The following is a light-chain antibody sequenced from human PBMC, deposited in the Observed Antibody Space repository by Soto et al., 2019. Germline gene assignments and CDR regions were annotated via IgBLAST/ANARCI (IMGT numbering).Light chain of an antibody. CDR2: DAS. CDR1: QDLSNY. Sequence: DIQMTQSPSSLSASVGDRVTITCQSSQDLSNYLNWYQQKPGKAPKLLIYDASNLETGVPSRFSGSGSGTDFTFTISTLQPEDIATYYSQQYDNLPLTFGGETKVEIK. CDR3: QQYDNLPLT. V-gene: IGKV1-33*01. J-gene: IGKJ4*01.